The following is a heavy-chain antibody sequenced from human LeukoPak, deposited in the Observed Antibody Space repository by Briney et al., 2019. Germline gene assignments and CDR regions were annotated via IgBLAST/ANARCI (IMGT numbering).Heavy chain of an antibody. CDR3: AKGKQQWWTFDALDI. Sequence: AGGSMRLSCAASGFTFSTYGMHWVRQAPGKGLEWVALISYDGGEKYYADSVKGRFTISRDNSKNTLYLQINSLIPDDTAVYYCAKGKQQWWTFDALDIWGQGTADPVSS. J-gene: IGHJ3*02. D-gene: IGHD2-8*01. CDR1: GFTFSTYG. CDR2: ISYDGGEK. V-gene: IGHV3-30*18.